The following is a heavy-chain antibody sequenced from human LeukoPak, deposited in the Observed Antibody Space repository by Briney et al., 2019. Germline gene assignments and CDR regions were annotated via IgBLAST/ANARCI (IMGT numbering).Heavy chain of an antibody. CDR3: ARVNVDIVATITGGYYYFDY. D-gene: IGHD5-12*01. V-gene: IGHV4-59*01. CDR2: IYYSGST. J-gene: IGHJ4*02. CDR1: GGSISSYY. Sequence: SETLSLTCTVSGGSISSYYWSWLRQPPGKGLEWIGYIYYSGSTNYNPSLKSRVTIPVDTSKNQFSLKLSSVTAADTAVYYCARVNVDIVATITGGYYYFDYWGQGTLVTVSS.